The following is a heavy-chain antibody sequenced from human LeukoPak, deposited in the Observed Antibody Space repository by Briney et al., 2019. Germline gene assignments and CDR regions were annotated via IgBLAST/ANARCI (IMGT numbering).Heavy chain of an antibody. V-gene: IGHV5-51*01. Sequence: GESLKISCKGSGYSFTSYWIGWVRQLPGKGLEWMGIIYPGDSDTRYSPSFQGQVTISADKSISTAYLQWSSLKASDTAMYYCARLRPRSGVISYYSDYWGQGTLVTVSS. J-gene: IGHJ4*02. D-gene: IGHD3-10*01. CDR3: ARLRPRSGVISYYSDY. CDR2: IYPGDSDT. CDR1: GYSFTSYW.